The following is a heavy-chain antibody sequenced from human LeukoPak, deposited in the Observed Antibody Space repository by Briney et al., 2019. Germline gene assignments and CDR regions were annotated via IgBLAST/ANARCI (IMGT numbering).Heavy chain of an antibody. Sequence: GGSLTLSCAASGFTFSSYAMSWVRQAPGKGLEWVSAISGSGGSTYYADSVKGRFTISRDNSKNTLYLQMNSLRAEDTAVYYCAKGAPQLWPPPLHFDYWGQGTLVTVSS. CDR3: AKGAPQLWPPPLHFDY. CDR2: ISGSGGST. CDR1: GFTFSSYA. J-gene: IGHJ4*02. D-gene: IGHD5-18*01. V-gene: IGHV3-23*01.